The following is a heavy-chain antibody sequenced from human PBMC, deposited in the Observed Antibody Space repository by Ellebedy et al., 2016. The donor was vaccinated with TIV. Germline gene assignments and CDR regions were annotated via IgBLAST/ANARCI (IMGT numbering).Heavy chain of an antibody. V-gene: IGHV4-59*11. D-gene: IGHD6-19*01. J-gene: IGHJ4*02. CDR2: IYNSGST. CDR3: ARVLRFPSSGWSGFHYYFDS. CDR1: GGSISSHY. Sequence: SETLSLTCTVSGGSISSHYWSWIRQPPGEGLEWIGYIYNSGSTNYSPSLRSRLTISLDASKNQFSLKLSSVTAADTAMYYCARVLRFPSSGWSGFHYYFDSWGQGTLVTVSS.